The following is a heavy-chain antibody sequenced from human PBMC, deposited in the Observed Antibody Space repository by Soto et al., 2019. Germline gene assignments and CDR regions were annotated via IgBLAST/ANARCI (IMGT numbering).Heavy chain of an antibody. CDR3: ARSQTYYYESSGYSSISQDIRYYYSGMDD. V-gene: IGHV4-34*01. CDR2: INHSGST. J-gene: IGHJ6*02. D-gene: IGHD3-22*01. Sequence: SETLSLTCAVYGGSFSGYYWSWIRQPPGKGLEWIGEINHSGSTNYNPSLKSRVTISVDTSKNQFSLKLSSVSAADTAVYYCARSQTYYYESSGYSSISQDIRYYYSGMDDSRRVHRVTVCS. CDR1: GGSFSGYY.